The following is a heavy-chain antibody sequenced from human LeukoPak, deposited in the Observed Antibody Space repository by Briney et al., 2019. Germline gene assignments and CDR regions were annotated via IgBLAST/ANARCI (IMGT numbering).Heavy chain of an antibody. CDR2: VLDGVRT. Sequence: SETLSLTCTVSGGSITSHYWSWIRQPPGKGLEWIAYVLDGVRTKDNPSLQSRLTLSADTSKNRFSLRLSSVTAADTAVYYCATLKRGSIYGYFDFWGQGIKVTVSS. D-gene: IGHD5-18*01. CDR1: GGSITSHY. J-gene: IGHJ4*02. CDR3: ATLKRGSIYGYFDF. V-gene: IGHV4-59*11.